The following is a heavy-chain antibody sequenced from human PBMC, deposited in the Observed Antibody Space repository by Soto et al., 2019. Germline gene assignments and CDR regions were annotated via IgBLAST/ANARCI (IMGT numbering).Heavy chain of an antibody. CDR1: GYTFTSYA. CDR2: INAGNGNT. Sequence: VASVKVSYKASGYTFTSYAMHWVRQAPGQRLEWMGWINAGNGNTKYSQKFQGRVTITRDTSASTAYMELSSLRSEDTAVYYCARDRVAYHWFDPWGQGTLVTVSS. CDR3: ARDRVAYHWFDP. D-gene: IGHD2-21*01. J-gene: IGHJ5*02. V-gene: IGHV1-3*01.